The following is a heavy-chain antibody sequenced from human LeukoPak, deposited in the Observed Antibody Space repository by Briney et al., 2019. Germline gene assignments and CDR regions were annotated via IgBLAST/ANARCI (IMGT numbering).Heavy chain of an antibody. J-gene: IGHJ4*02. CDR3: ARALGTYRRGYSGYAFDY. Sequence: GGSLGLSCAASGFTFSSYSMNWVRQAPGKGLEWVSSISSSSSYIYYADSVRGRFTISRDNAKNSLYLQMNSLRAEDTAVYYCARALGTYRRGYSGYAFDYWGQGTLVTVSS. CDR2: ISSSSSYI. CDR1: GFTFSSYS. D-gene: IGHD5-12*01. V-gene: IGHV3-21*01.